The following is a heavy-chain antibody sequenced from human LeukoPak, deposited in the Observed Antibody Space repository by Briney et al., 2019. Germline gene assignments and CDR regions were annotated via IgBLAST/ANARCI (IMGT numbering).Heavy chain of an antibody. J-gene: IGHJ4*02. CDR2: ISAYNGNT. CDR3: ARDEDYGISVNVDY. CDR1: GHTFTSYG. D-gene: IGHD4-17*01. V-gene: IGHV1-18*01. Sequence: ASVKVSCKASGHTFTSYGISWVRQAPGQGLEWMGWISAYNGNTNYAQKFQGRVTMTTDTSTSTAYMELRSLRSDDTAVYYCARDEDYGISVNVDYWGQGTLVTVSS.